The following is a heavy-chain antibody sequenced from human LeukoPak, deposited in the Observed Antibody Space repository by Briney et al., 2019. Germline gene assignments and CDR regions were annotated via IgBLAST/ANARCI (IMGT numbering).Heavy chain of an antibody. CDR2: IKQDGSEK. CDR3: ASGTSMAAAYDAFDI. CDR1: GFTFSSYW. V-gene: IGHV3-7*01. D-gene: IGHD6-13*01. J-gene: IGHJ3*02. Sequence: GGSLRLSCAASGFTFSSYWMSWVRQAPGKGLEWVANIKQDGSEKCYVDSVKGRFTISRDNAKNSLYLQMNSLRAEDTAVYYCASGTSMAAAYDAFDIWGQGTMVTVSS.